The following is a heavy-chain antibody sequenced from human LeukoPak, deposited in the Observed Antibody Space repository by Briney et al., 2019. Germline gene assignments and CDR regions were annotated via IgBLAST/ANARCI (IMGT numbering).Heavy chain of an antibody. Sequence: GGSLRLSCAASGFSFDEFGMSWVRQPPGKGLEWVSGINWNGGRTGYADSVKGRFTVSRNNAKNSLYLQMDSLRAEDTAVYYCARVFSGTYLNYHHFDYWGQGTLVTVSS. J-gene: IGHJ4*02. D-gene: IGHD1-26*01. CDR3: ARVFSGTYLNYHHFDY. V-gene: IGHV3-20*04. CDR2: INWNGGRT. CDR1: GFSFDEFG.